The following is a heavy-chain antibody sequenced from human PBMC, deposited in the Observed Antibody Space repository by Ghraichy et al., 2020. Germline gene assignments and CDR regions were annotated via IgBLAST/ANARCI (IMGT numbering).Heavy chain of an antibody. D-gene: IGHD6-19*01. Sequence: GGSLRLSCAASGFTFSNYAMSWLRQAPGKGLEWVSAIRGSGVKTYYADSVKGRFTVSRDNSKNSLYLQMTSLRAEDTAVYYCAKETDTRGWYNADNWGQGTLVTVSS. V-gene: IGHV3-23*01. CDR1: GFTFSNYA. CDR2: IRGSGVKT. CDR3: AKETDTRGWYNADN. J-gene: IGHJ4*02.